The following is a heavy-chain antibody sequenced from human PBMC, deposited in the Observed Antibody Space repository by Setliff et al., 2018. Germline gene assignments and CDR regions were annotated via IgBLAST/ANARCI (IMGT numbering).Heavy chain of an antibody. CDR1: GFTFTSYC. J-gene: IGHJ3*01. D-gene: IGHD3-10*01. CDR3: ARDLGYGNFGYAFDV. Sequence: PGGSLRLSCVGSGFTFTSYCMTWVRQAPGKGLEWVANIKRDGSEGYYVDSVKGRFTIPRDNARNSLFLQMNSLRAEDTAVYYCARDLGYGNFGYAFDVWGQGSMVTVSS. V-gene: IGHV3-7*01. CDR2: IKRDGSEG.